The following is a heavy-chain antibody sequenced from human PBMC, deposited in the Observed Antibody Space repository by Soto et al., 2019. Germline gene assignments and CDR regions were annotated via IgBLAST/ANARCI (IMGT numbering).Heavy chain of an antibody. J-gene: IGHJ4*02. Sequence: GGSLRLSCAASGFTFSSYSMNWVRQAPGKGLEWVSYISSSSTIYYADSVKGRFTISRDNAKNSLYLQMNSLSAEDTAVYYCAKLRESSSFASYYFDYWGQGTLVTVSS. CDR2: ISSSSTI. V-gene: IGHV3-48*01. D-gene: IGHD6-13*01. CDR3: AKLRESSSFASYYFDY. CDR1: GFTFSSYS.